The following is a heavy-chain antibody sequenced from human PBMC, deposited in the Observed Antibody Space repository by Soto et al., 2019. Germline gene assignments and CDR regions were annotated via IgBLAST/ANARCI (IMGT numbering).Heavy chain of an antibody. V-gene: IGHV3-13*01. CDR2: IGTAGDT. D-gene: IGHD1-26*01. CDR1: GFTFSSYD. J-gene: IGHJ4*02. Sequence: EVQLVESGGGLVQPGGSLRLSCAASGFTFSSYDMHWVRQATGKGLEWVSAIGTAGDTYYPGSVKGRFTISRENAKNSVYLQMNSLRAGDTAVYYCARVRGGYYFDYWGQGTLVTVSS. CDR3: ARVRGGYYFDY.